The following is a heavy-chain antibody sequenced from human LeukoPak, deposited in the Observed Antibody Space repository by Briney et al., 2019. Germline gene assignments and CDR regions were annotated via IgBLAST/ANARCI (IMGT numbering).Heavy chain of an antibody. CDR3: AKERDTAMVTIDY. J-gene: IGHJ4*02. Sequence: PGGSPRLSCAAPGFTFSSYGMHSVRQAPGKGLDWVAFILYDGSNKYYADSVKGRFTISRDNSKNTLYLQMNSLRAEDTAVYYCAKERDTAMVTIDYWGQGTLVTVSS. D-gene: IGHD5-18*01. V-gene: IGHV3-30*02. CDR1: GFTFSSYG. CDR2: ILYDGSNK.